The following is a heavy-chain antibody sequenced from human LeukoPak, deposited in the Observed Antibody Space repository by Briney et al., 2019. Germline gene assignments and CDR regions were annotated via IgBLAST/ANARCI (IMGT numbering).Heavy chain of an antibody. D-gene: IGHD3-3*01. Sequence: SETLSLTCTVSGGSISSYYWSWIRQPAGKGLEWIGRIYTSGSTNYNPSLKSRVTLSVDTSKNQFSLKLSSVTAADTAVYYCARATPYDFWSGYYFPVRFDYWGQGTLVTVSS. CDR1: GGSISSYY. CDR2: IYTSGST. V-gene: IGHV4-4*07. CDR3: ARATPYDFWSGYYFPVRFDY. J-gene: IGHJ4*02.